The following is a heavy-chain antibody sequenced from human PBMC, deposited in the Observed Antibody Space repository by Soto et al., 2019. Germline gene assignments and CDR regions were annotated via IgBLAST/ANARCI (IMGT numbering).Heavy chain of an antibody. CDR2: ISAYNGNT. CDR1: GYTFTSYG. D-gene: IGHD3-3*01. Sequence: GAPVKVSCNASGYTFTSYGISWLQQAPGQGLEWMGWISAYNGNTNYAQKLQGRGTMTTDTSTSTAYMELRSLRSDDTAVYYCARDVGGPYYDFWSGFGLQTWGQGTLVTVSS. J-gene: IGHJ4*02. V-gene: IGHV1-18*04. CDR3: ARDVGGPYYDFWSGFGLQT.